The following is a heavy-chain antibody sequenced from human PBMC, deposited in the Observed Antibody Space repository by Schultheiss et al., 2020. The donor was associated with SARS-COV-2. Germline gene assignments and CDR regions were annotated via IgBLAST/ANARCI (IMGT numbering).Heavy chain of an antibody. D-gene: IGHD2-2*01. CDR3: ARDGHSTNGWFDP. CDR1: GGSISSSDCN. V-gene: IGHV4-39*07. CDR2: GSKSGIT. Sequence: SETLSLTCTVSGGSISSSDCNWGWIRQPPGKGLEWIGTGSKSGITHYNPSLKSRVTILVVPSKNEFSLKVNSVTAADTAVYFCARDGHSTNGWFDPWGQGTLVTVSS. J-gene: IGHJ5*02.